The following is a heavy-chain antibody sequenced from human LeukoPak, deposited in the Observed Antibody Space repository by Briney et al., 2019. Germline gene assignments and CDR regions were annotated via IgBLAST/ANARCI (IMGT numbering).Heavy chain of an antibody. J-gene: IGHJ4*02. D-gene: IGHD3-22*01. CDR2: ISRSSGYI. Sequence: PGGSLRPSCAAAGFTFSSYSMNWVRQAPGDGLEWVSSISRSSGYIVAADSVKGRFTNSRDNAKNSLYLQMNSLRAEDTAVYYCARGPNYYDSSGYYSEYWGQGTLVTVSS. CDR3: ARGPNYYDSSGYYSEY. CDR1: GFTFSSYS. V-gene: IGHV3-21*01.